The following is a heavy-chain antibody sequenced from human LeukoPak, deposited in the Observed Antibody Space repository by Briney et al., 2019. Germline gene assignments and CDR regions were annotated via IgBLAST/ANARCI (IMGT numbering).Heavy chain of an antibody. CDR2: ISSSSSYI. CDR1: GFTFSSYG. D-gene: IGHD4/OR15-4a*01. V-gene: IGHV3-21*01. J-gene: IGHJ4*02. Sequence: GGSLRLSCAASGFTFSSYGMSWVRQAPGKGLEWVSSISSSSSYIYYADSVKGRFTISRDNAKNSLYLQMNSLRAEDTAVYYCARRAGAYSHPYDYWGQGTLVTVSS. CDR3: ARRAGAYSHPYDY.